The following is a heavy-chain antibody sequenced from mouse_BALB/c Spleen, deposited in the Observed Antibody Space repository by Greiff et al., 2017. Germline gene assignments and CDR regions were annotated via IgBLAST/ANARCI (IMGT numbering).Heavy chain of an antibody. D-gene: IGHD3-3*01. CDR1: GFTFSSYA. V-gene: IGHV5-9-4*01. J-gene: IGHJ4*01. Sequence: EVQGVESGGGLVKPGGSLKLSCAASGFTFSSYAMSWVRQSPEKRLEWVAEISSGGSYTYYPDTVTGRFTISRDNAKNTLYLEMSSLRSEDTAMYYCAREGTPYAMDYWGQGTSVTVSS. CDR3: AREGTPYAMDY. CDR2: ISSGGSYT.